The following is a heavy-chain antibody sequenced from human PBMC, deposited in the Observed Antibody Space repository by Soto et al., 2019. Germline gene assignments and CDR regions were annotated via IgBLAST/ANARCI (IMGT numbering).Heavy chain of an antibody. CDR2: ISGSGGST. CDR3: AKGSDFWSGYYAPSPYYYGMDV. J-gene: IGHJ6*02. CDR1: GFTFSSYA. D-gene: IGHD3-3*01. Sequence: PGGSLRLSCAASGFTFSSYAMSWVRQAPGKGLEWVSAISGSGGSTYYADSVKGRFTISRDNSKNTLYLQMNSLRAEDTAVYYCAKGSDFWSGYYAPSPYYYGMDVWGQGTTVTVSS. V-gene: IGHV3-23*01.